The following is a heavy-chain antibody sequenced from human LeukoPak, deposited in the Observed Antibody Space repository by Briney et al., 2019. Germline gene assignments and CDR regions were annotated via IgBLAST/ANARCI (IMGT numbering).Heavy chain of an antibody. CDR3: ARESSGEWFDP. V-gene: IGHV4-31*03. Sequence: PSETLSLTCTVSGGSISSGGYYWSWIRQHPGKGLEWIGYIYYSGSTYYNPSLKSRVTISVDTSKNQFSLKLSSVTAADTAVYYCARESSGEWFDPWGQGTLVTVSS. CDR1: GGSISSGGYY. J-gene: IGHJ5*02. CDR2: IYYSGST. D-gene: IGHD4-17*01.